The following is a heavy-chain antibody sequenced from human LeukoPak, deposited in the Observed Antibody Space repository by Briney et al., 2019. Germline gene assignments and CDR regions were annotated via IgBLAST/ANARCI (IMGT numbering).Heavy chain of an antibody. V-gene: IGHV5-51*01. D-gene: IGHD3-9*01. CDR3: ARRGTLDDILTGYTDY. CDR1: GYSFTSYW. Sequence: GEFLKISGKGSGYSFTSYWIGWVRQLPGKGLEGRGIIYPGDSDTSYSPSFQGQVTISADKSLSTAYLQWSSLKASDTAMYYCARRGTLDDILTGYTDYWGQGTLVTVSS. J-gene: IGHJ4*02. CDR2: IYPGDSDT.